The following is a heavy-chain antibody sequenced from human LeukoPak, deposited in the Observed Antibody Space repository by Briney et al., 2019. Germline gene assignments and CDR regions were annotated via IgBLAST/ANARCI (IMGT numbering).Heavy chain of an antibody. CDR2: IYSDNT. J-gene: IGHJ6*03. V-gene: IGHV3-53*01. CDR1: GFTVSTNS. Sequence: GGSLRLSCTVSGFTVSTNSMSWVRQAPGKGLEWVSFIYSDNTHYSDSVKGRFTISRDNSKNTLYLQMNSLRAEDTAVYYCAKALYYMDVWGKGTTVTVSS. CDR3: AKALYYMDV.